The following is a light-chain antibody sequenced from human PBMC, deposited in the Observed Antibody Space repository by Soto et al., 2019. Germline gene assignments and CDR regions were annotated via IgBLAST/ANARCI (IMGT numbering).Light chain of an antibody. Sequence: QSVVTQAPSASGTPGQRVTISCSGSSSNIGSNYVYWYHQLPGTAPKLLIYRNNQRPSGVPDRFSGSKSGTSASLAISGLRSEDEADYYCAAWDDSLSGVVFGGGTKLTVL. J-gene: IGLJ2*01. CDR1: SSNIGSNY. V-gene: IGLV1-47*01. CDR3: AAWDDSLSGVV. CDR2: RNN.